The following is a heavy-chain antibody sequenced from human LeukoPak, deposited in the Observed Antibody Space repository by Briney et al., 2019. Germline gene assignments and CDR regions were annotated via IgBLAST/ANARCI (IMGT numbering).Heavy chain of an antibody. J-gene: IGHJ4*02. CDR3: ARDLRYCGGDCPADY. D-gene: IGHD2-21*02. Sequence: ASVKVSCKTSGYSFIDYYIHWVRQAPGQGLEWMGWINSNSADTNYAQKLQGRVTMTTDTSTSTAYMELRSLRSDDTAVYYCARDLRYCGGDCPADYWGQGTLVTVSS. V-gene: IGHV1-18*04. CDR2: INSNSADT. CDR1: GYSFIDYY.